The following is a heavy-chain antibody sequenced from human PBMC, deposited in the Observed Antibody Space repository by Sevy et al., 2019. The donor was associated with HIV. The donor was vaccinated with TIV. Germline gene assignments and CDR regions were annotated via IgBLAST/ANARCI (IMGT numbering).Heavy chain of an antibody. CDR2: IYPGDSDT. J-gene: IGHJ6*02. D-gene: IGHD6-13*01. Sequence: GESLKISCKGFGYKFTRYWIGWVRQMPGKGLEWMGIIYPGDSDTRYSPSFQGQVTISADKSISTAYLQWTSLKASDTARYYCARVDLPQGIAAAGSYYGMDVWGQGTTVTVSS. CDR3: ARVDLPQGIAAAGSYYGMDV. CDR1: GYKFTRYW. V-gene: IGHV5-51*01.